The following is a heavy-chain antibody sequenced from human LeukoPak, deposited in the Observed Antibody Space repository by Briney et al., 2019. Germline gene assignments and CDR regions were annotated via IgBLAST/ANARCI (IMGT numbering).Heavy chain of an antibody. Sequence: SETLSLTCTVSGYSISSGYYWGWIRQPPGKGLEWSGSIYHNGSTYYNPSLKSRVTISVDTSKNQFSLKLSSVTAADTAVYYCARDSGGSSYGSNWFDPWGQGTLVTVSS. D-gene: IGHD5-18*01. CDR1: GYSISSGYY. CDR2: IYHNGST. J-gene: IGHJ5*02. CDR3: ARDSGGSSYGSNWFDP. V-gene: IGHV4-38-2*02.